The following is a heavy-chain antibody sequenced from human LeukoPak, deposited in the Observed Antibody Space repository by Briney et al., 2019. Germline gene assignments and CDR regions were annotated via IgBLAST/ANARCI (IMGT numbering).Heavy chain of an antibody. CDR1: GFTVSSNF. D-gene: IGHD4-17*01. Sequence: PGGPLRLSCAASGFTVSSNFMSWVRQAPGKGLEWVSFIYSGGSTYYADSVKGRFIISRDNSKNTLYLQMNSLRAEDTAVYYCARLSDYYRPFENWGQGTLVTVSS. J-gene: IGHJ4*02. V-gene: IGHV3-66*01. CDR3: ARLSDYYRPFEN. CDR2: IYSGGST.